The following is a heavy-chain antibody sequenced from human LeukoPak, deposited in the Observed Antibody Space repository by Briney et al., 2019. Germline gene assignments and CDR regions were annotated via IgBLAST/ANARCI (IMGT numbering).Heavy chain of an antibody. CDR1: GYTFTSYD. CDR2: MNPNSGNT. Sequence: ASVKVPCKASGYTFTSYDINWVRQATGQGLEWMGWMNPNSGNTGYAQKFQGRVTMTRNTSISTAYMELSSLRSEDTAVYYCARAGLVLDNFDYWGQGTLVTVSS. CDR3: ARAGLVLDNFDY. D-gene: IGHD6-19*01. J-gene: IGHJ4*02. V-gene: IGHV1-8*01.